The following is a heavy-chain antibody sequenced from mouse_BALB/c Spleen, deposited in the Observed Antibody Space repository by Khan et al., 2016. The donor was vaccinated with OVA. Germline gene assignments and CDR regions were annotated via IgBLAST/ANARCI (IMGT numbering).Heavy chain of an antibody. V-gene: IGHV9-4*02. CDR2: INTHSGVP. Sequence: QIQLVQSGPELKKPGETVRISCKASGYTFTTAGIQWVQQMPGKGLKWIGWINTHSGVPTYAEDFKGRFAFSLEISVNTAYLQITNLKNEDTATYVCAGREGAYYRNDGGAMEYWGQGTSVTVSS. CDR3: AGREGAYYRNDGGAMEY. J-gene: IGHJ4*01. D-gene: IGHD2-14*01. CDR1: GYTFTTAG.